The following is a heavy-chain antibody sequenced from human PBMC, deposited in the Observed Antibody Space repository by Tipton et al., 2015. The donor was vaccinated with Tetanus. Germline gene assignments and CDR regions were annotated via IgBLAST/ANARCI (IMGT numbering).Heavy chain of an antibody. D-gene: IGHD6-19*01. J-gene: IGHJ3*02. V-gene: IGHV4-61*08. CDR2: IDYSGST. CDR3: ARIGWLQQNKPAFDI. CDR1: GHSIGSGGYH. Sequence: TLSLTCTVSGHSIGSGGYHWSWIRQHPGKGLEWIGYIDYSGSTNYNPSLKSRVSISVDTSKNQFSLKVRSVTAADTAVYYCARIGWLQQNKPAFDIWGQGTVVTVSS.